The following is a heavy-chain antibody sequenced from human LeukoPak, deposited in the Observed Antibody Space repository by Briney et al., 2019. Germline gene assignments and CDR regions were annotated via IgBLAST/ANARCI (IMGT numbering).Heavy chain of an antibody. CDR1: GYSFTSYW. J-gene: IGHJ4*02. CDR2: IYPGDSDT. D-gene: IGHD5-24*01. CDR3: ARQGRDGYNPTWGDY. V-gene: IGHV5-51*01. Sequence: GESLKVSCKGSGYSFTSYWIGWVRQMPGKGLEWMGIIYPGDSDTRYSPSFQGQVTISADKSISTAYLQWSSLKASDTAMYYCARQGRDGYNPTWGDYWGQGTLVTVSS.